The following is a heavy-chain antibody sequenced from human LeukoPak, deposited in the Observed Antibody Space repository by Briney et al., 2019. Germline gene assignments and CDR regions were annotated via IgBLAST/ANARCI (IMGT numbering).Heavy chain of an antibody. J-gene: IGHJ3*01. D-gene: IGHD3-16*02. V-gene: IGHV3-13*04. CDR3: ARGFVHAFDL. CDR2: IGVTGDT. Sequence: PGWSLRLSRAASGFTFSGYDMHWVRQPTGKGLEWVSAIGVTGDTYYAGSVKGRFTMSRENAKNSLYLQLDSLRAGDTAVYYCARGFVHAFDLWGRGTMVTVSS. CDR1: GFTFSGYD.